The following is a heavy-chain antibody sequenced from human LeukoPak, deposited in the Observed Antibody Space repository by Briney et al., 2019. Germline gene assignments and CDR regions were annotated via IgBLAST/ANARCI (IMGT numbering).Heavy chain of an antibody. V-gene: IGHV1-2*06. CDR2: INPNSGGT. CDR1: GYTFTGYY. J-gene: IGHJ5*02. D-gene: IGHD6-19*01. CDR3: ARAYTSGWYELYWFDP. Sequence: ASVKVSFKASGYTFTGYYMHWVRQAPGQGLEWMGRINPNSGGTNFAQKFQGRVSMTRDTSISTAYMELSRLRSDDTAVYYCARAYTSGWYELYWFDPWGQGTLVTVSS.